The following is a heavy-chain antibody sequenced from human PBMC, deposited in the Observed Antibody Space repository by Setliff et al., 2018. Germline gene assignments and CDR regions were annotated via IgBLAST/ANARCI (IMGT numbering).Heavy chain of an antibody. D-gene: IGHD2-15*01. CDR2: IYTSGST. V-gene: IGHV4-4*07. J-gene: IGHJ6*03. CDR1: GGSISSYY. CDR3: ARGQRYCSGGSCYYYMDV. Sequence: SETLCLTCTVSGGSISSYYWSWIRQPAGKGLEWIGRIYTSGSTNYNPSLKSRVTMSVDTSKNQFSLKLSSVTAADTAVYYCARGQRYCSGGSCYYYMDVWGKGTTVTVSS.